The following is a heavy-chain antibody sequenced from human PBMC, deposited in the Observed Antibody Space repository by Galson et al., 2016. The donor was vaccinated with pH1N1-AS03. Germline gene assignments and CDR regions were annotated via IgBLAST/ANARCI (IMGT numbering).Heavy chain of an antibody. CDR2: FDPSDSHT. D-gene: IGHD5-12*01. CDR1: GYSFTNYW. Sequence: QSGAEVKKPGESLRISCKGSGYSFTNYWINWVRQMPGKGLEWMGRFDPSDSHTSYSPSFQGHVTFSADKSINTAYLQCSSLKSSDTAIYYCARGYSGFGFVYWGQGTLVTVSS. J-gene: IGHJ4*02. V-gene: IGHV5-10-1*01. CDR3: ARGYSGFGFVY.